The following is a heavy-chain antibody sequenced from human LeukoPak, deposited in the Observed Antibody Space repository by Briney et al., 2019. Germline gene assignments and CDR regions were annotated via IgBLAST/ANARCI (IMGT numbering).Heavy chain of an antibody. CDR3: ARHYNNYYSD. V-gene: IGHV3-74*01. Sequence: GGPLRLSCAASGFRFSSQWMHWVRQAPGKGLVWVSYTNGDGSGTRYADSVKGRFIISRDNAKNTLYLQMDSLRAEDTAVYYCARHYNNYYSDWGQGTLVTVSS. J-gene: IGHJ4*02. CDR1: GFRFSSQW. CDR2: TNGDGSGT. D-gene: IGHD3-22*01.